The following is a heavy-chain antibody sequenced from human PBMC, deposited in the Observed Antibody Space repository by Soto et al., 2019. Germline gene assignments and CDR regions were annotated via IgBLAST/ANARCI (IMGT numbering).Heavy chain of an antibody. J-gene: IGHJ5*02. D-gene: IGHD1-26*01. CDR2: IYYSGST. V-gene: IGHV4-39*01. Sequence: SETLSLTCTVSGGSISSSSYDWGWIRQPPGKGLEWIGSIYYSGSTYYNPSLKSRVTISVDTSKNQFSLKLSSVTAADTAVYYCATQEVGGSYVYTFDPWGQGTLVTVSS. CDR1: GGSISSSSYD. CDR3: ATQEVGGSYVYTFDP.